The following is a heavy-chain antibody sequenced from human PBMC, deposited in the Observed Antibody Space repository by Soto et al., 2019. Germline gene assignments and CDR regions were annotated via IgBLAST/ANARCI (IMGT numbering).Heavy chain of an antibody. Sequence: PSETLSHTCAVYGGSFSAYYWSWIRQPPGKGLEWIGEINHSGSTNYNPSLKSRVTISVDTSKNQFSLKLSSVTAADTAVYYCARVSGIYYYGMDVWGQGTTVT. CDR1: GGSFSAYY. D-gene: IGHD3-10*01. V-gene: IGHV4-34*01. CDR3: ARVSGIYYYGMDV. J-gene: IGHJ6*02. CDR2: INHSGST.